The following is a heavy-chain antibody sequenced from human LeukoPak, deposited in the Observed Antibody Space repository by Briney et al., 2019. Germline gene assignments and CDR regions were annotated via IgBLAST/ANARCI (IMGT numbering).Heavy chain of an antibody. Sequence: SETLSLTCTVSGGSISRSPYWWGWIRQPPGKGLEWIATIYYSGSTFYHPSLESRATISADTSKNQFSLKLTSVTAADTAVYYCARRAYGIGFDYWGQGIMVTVSS. D-gene: IGHD1-26*01. V-gene: IGHV4-39*01. CDR1: GGSISRSPYW. CDR2: IYYSGST. CDR3: ARRAYGIGFDY. J-gene: IGHJ4*02.